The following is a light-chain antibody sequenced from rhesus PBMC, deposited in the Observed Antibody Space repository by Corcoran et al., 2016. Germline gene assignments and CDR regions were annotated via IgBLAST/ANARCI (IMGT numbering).Light chain of an antibody. V-gene: IGLV2-23*01. CDR3: SSYAGSNTFV. CDR1: SNDVGGYDY. J-gene: IGLJ6*01. Sequence: QAALTQPPSVSGSPGQSVTISCTGTSNDVGGYDYVSWYQQPPGTAPKLRIYEVTKRPSGVSDRFSGSKSGNTASLTISGLQAEDEADYYCSSYAGSNTFVFGSGTKLTVL. CDR2: EVT.